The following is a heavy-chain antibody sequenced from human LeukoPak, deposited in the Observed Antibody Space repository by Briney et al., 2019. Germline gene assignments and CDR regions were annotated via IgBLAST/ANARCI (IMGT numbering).Heavy chain of an antibody. CDR1: GFTFSSYG. CDR3: AKFAQRYCSGGSCHPFDY. D-gene: IGHD2-15*01. J-gene: IGHJ4*02. CDR2: IRYDGSNK. V-gene: IGHV3-30*02. Sequence: GGSLRLSCEASGFTFSSYGMHWVRQAPGKGLEWVAFIRYDGSNKYYADSVKGRFTISRDNSKNTLHLQMNSLRAEDTAAYYCAKFAQRYCSGGSCHPFDYWGQGTLVTVSS.